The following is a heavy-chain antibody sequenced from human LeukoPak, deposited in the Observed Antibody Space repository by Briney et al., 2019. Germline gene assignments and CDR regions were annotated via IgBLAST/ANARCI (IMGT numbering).Heavy chain of an antibody. D-gene: IGHD6-6*01. CDR3: AKGRISARPGLDH. J-gene: IGHJ5*02. CDR1: GFTFDDYA. Sequence: GGSLRLSCAASGFTFDDYAMHWVRQPPEKGLEWVSLISGDGSSTYYADSVRGRFTISRHNSKNSLYLQMNTLRAEDTAVYYCAKGRISARPGLDHWGQGALVTVSS. CDR2: ISGDGSST. V-gene: IGHV3-43*02.